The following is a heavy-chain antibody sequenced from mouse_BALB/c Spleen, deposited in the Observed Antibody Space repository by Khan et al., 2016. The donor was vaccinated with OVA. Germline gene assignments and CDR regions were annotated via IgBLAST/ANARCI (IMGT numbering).Heavy chain of an antibody. CDR2: ISGDSNTI. CDR3: ATSYFYGYYFDY. J-gene: IGHJ2*01. CDR1: GFTFNSYG. D-gene: IGHD1-1*01. Sequence: EVKLEESGGGLVQPGGSRKLSCVASGFTFNSYGMHWVRQAPEKGLEWVAYISGDSNTIYYTDTVKGRFTISRDNPKNTLFLQMTSLMSEDTAMYYCATSYFYGYYFDYWGPGTTLTVS. V-gene: IGHV5-17*02.